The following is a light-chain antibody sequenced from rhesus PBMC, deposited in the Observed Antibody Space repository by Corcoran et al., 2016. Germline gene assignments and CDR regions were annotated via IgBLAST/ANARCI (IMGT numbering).Light chain of an antibody. V-gene: IGKV1-22*01. J-gene: IGKJ4*01. CDR2: RAS. CDR3: QQYFRGPLT. Sequence: DIQMTQSPSSLSASIGDTVTISCRVSQRINSWLDWYQQKPGKAPKTLFYRASHLESGVTSRFTGSGSGTDFTLTISNLQYEVFATYFCQQYFRGPLTFGRGTKVDLK. CDR1: QRINSW.